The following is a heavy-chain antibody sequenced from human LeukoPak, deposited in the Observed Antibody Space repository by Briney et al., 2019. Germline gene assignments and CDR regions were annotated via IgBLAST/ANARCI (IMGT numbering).Heavy chain of an antibody. V-gene: IGHV3-23*01. CDR2: MSNSGGST. CDR1: GFTFSSYG. J-gene: IGHJ3*02. D-gene: IGHD3-16*02. Sequence: GGSLRLSCAASGFTFSSYGMTWVRQAPGKGLEWVSSMSNSGGSTYYAASVKGRCTISRDNSKNTLYLQMNSLRAEDTAVYYCASAVIWGSYRFDIWGQGTMVTVSS. CDR3: ASAVIWGSYRFDI.